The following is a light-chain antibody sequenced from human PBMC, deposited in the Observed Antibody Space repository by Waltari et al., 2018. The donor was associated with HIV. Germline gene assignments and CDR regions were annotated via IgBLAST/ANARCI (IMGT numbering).Light chain of an antibody. V-gene: IGLV3-21*02. Sequence: SYVLTQPPSVSVAPGQTARITCGGNNIGRKTVHWYQQRPGQAPGLVVYDDSARPSGIPERFSGSNSGNTATLTISRVEAGDEADYYCQVWDSSSDHAVFGGGTQLTVL. CDR2: DDS. CDR3: QVWDSSSDHAV. J-gene: IGLJ7*01. CDR1: NIGRKT.